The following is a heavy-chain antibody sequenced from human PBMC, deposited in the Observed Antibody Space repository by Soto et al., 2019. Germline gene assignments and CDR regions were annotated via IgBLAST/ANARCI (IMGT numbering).Heavy chain of an antibody. CDR1: AASISAGDYY. CDR2: IYYSGST. Sequence: SETLSLTCTVSAASISAGDYYWCWIRQPPGKGLEWIGYIYYSGSTNYNPSLKSRVTISVDTSKNQFSLKLSSVTAADTAVYYCARKRDDYDGPRFDPWGQRTLVTVSS. CDR3: ARKRDDYDGPRFDP. D-gene: IGHD4-17*01. V-gene: IGHV4-61*08. J-gene: IGHJ5*02.